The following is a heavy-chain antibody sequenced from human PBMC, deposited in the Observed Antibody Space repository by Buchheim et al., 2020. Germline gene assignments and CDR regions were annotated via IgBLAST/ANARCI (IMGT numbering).Heavy chain of an antibody. CDR2: IHHSGSA. V-gene: IGHV4-61*01. CDR3: AIVEYGVNSSPQCLGMDV. CDR1: GWSIRNGNYY. D-gene: IGHD4-23*01. J-gene: IGHJ6*02. Sequence: QVQLQESGPGLVKPSETLSLTCTVSGWSIRNGNYYWSWIRQSPGKGLEWIGCIHHSGSANYNPSLQSRVTISLDTSKNQFSLTTNPMTAEDTATYYCAIVEYGVNSSPQCLGMDVWGRGT.